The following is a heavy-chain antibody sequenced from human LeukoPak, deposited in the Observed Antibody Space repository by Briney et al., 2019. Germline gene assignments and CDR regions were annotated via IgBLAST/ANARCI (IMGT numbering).Heavy chain of an antibody. CDR3: ARARLYYGGGSVDNWFDP. V-gene: IGHV1-8*01. CDR2: MNPNSGNT. CDR1: GYTFTSYD. D-gene: IGHD4-23*01. J-gene: IGHJ5*02. Sequence: EASVKVSCKASGYTFTSYDINWVRQATGQGLEWMGWMNPNSGNTGYAQKFQGRVTITADKSTSTAYMELSSLRSEDTAVYYCARARLYYGGGSVDNWFDPWGQGTLVTASS.